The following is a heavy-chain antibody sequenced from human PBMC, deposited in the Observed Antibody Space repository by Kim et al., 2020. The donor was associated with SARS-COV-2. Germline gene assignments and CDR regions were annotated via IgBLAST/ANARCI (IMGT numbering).Heavy chain of an antibody. CDR1: GGSFSGSY. D-gene: IGHD3-22*01. CDR3: ARGALHPGHSRGWF. Sequence: SETLSLTCGISGGSFSGSYWNWIRQPPGKGLEWIGEITHSGSTSYNASLKSRVTISADTSKNQSSQKLTSVTAADTAVYYCARGALHPGHSRGWF. V-gene: IGHV4-34*01. J-gene: IGHJ5*01. CDR2: ITHSGST.